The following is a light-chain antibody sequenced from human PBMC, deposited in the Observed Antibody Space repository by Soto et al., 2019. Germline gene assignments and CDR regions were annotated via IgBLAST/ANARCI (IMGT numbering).Light chain of an antibody. CDR3: CSYATISTYL. Sequence: QSPLTQPASVSGSPGQSITISCAGTSRDIGSYNLVSWYQQHPGQAPKLMIYEGSKRPSGVSARFSGSKSGNTASLTISGLQAEDEADYYCCSYATISTYLFGTGTKVTVL. V-gene: IGLV2-23*01. J-gene: IGLJ1*01. CDR1: SRDIGSYNL. CDR2: EGS.